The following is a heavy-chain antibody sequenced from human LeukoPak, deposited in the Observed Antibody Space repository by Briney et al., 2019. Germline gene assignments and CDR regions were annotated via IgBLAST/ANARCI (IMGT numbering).Heavy chain of an antibody. CDR2: IIPILGIA. D-gene: IGHD1-26*01. J-gene: IGHJ5*02. CDR3: ARDSRSYGNWFDP. V-gene: IGHV1-69*04. CDR1: GGTFSSYA. Sequence: ASVKVSCKASGGTFSSYAISWVRQAPGQGLEWMGRIIPILGIANYAQKFQGRVTITADKSTSTAYMELSSLRSEDTAVYYCARDSRSYGNWFDPWGQRTLVTVSS.